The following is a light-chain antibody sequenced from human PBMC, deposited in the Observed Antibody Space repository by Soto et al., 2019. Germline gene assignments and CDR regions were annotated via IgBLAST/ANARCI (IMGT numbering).Light chain of an antibody. CDR3: QQYGSAPWT. CDR1: QSVSSSY. V-gene: IGKV3-20*01. J-gene: IGKJ1*01. Sequence: PGERATLSCRASQSVSSSYLAWYQQKPGQAPSLLIYGASSRATGIPDRFSGSGSGTDFTLTISRLEPEDFAVYYCQQYGSAPWTFGQGTKVEIK. CDR2: GAS.